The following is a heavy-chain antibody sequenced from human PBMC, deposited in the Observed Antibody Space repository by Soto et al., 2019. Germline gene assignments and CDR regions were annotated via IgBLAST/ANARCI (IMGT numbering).Heavy chain of an antibody. CDR3: AKDPTSYDSSAQFDS. V-gene: IGHV3-23*01. CDR2: ISGGGGST. Sequence: GGSLRLSCAASGFSFSIYAMNWVRQAPGKGLEWVSGISGGGGSTYYADSVKGRFTISRDNPKNTLYLQMNSLRVEDTAVYYCAKDPTSYDSSAQFDSWGQGTLVTVSS. J-gene: IGHJ4*02. D-gene: IGHD3-22*01. CDR1: GFSFSIYA.